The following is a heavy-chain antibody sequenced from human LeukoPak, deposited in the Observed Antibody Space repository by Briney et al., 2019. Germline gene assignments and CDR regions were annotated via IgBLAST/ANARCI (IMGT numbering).Heavy chain of an antibody. CDR3: AREGYSYATNYYFDY. CDR1: GFTFDDYA. D-gene: IGHD5-18*01. CDR2: ISWNSGSI. V-gene: IGHV3-9*01. Sequence: PGGSLRLSCAASGFTFDDYAMHWVRQAPGKGLEWVSGISWNSGSIGYADSVKGRFTISRDNAKNSLYLQMNSLRAEDTAVYYCAREGYSYATNYYFDYWGQGTLVTVSS. J-gene: IGHJ4*02.